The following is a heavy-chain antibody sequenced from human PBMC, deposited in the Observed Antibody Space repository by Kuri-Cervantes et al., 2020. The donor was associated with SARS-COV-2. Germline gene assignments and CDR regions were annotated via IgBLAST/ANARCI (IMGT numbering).Heavy chain of an antibody. V-gene: IGHV4-4*07. CDR3: ARSGRVYDYYYYYMDV. J-gene: IGHJ6*03. CDR2: IYTSGST. Sequence: SETLSLTCTVSGGSISSYYWSWIRQPAGKGLEWIGRIYTSGSTNYNPSLKSRVTMSVDTSKNQFSLKLSSVTAADTAVYYCARSGRVYDYYYYYMDVWGKGTTVTVSS. CDR1: GGSISSYY. D-gene: IGHD1-26*01.